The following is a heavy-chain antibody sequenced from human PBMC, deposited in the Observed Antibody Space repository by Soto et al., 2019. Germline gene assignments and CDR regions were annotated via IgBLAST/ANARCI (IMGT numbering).Heavy chain of an antibody. CDR1: GYTFTSYY. CDR3: AREETVVVTAIYYYYYGMDV. CDR2: INPSGGST. J-gene: IGHJ6*02. Sequence: ASVKVSCKASGYTFTSYYMHWVRQAPGQGLEWMGIINPSGGSTSYAQKFQGRVTMTRDTSTSTVYMELSSLGSEDTAVYYCAREETVVVTAIYYYYYGMDVWGQGTTVIVS. D-gene: IGHD2-21*02. V-gene: IGHV1-46*01.